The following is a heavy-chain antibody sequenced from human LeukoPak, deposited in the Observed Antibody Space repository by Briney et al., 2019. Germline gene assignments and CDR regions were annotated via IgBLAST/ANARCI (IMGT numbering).Heavy chain of an antibody. CDR3: AREAGSELYDFLSGRTYYFDY. CDR2: INPNSGGT. Sequence: GASVKVSCKASGYTFTGYYMHWVRQAPGQGLEWMGWINPNSGGTNYAQKFQGRVTMTRDTSISTAYMELSRLRSDDTAVCYCAREAGSELYDFLSGRTYYFDYWGQGTLVTVSS. J-gene: IGHJ4*02. V-gene: IGHV1-2*02. CDR1: GYTFTGYY. D-gene: IGHD3-3*01.